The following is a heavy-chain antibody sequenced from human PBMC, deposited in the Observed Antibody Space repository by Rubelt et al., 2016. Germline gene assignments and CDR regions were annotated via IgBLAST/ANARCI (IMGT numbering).Heavy chain of an antibody. V-gene: IGHV3-66*01. CDR1: GFTVSSNY. Sequence: EVQLVESGGGVVQPGGSVRLSCAASGFTVSSNYMSWVRQAPGKGLEWVSVIDGGDGTWYADSVRGRFTISRDKFKNTLYLQMYNLRVEDTAVYYCTRGWDGGFDPWGQGTLVTVSS. CDR2: IDGGDGT. D-gene: IGHD1-26*01. CDR3: TRGWDGGFDP. J-gene: IGHJ5*02.